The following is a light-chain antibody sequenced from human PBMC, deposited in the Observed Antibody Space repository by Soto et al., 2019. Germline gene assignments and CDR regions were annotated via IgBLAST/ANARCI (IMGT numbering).Light chain of an antibody. CDR1: SNDVGGYNY. J-gene: IGLJ1*01. CDR2: EVS. V-gene: IGLV2-8*01. CDR3: SSYAGSNNLRV. Sequence: QSVLTQPPSASGSPGQSVTISCTRTSNDVGGYNYVSWYQQHPGKAPKLMIYEVSKRPSGVPDRFSGSKSGNTASLTVSGLQAEDEADYYGSSYAGSNNLRVFGTGTKVTVL.